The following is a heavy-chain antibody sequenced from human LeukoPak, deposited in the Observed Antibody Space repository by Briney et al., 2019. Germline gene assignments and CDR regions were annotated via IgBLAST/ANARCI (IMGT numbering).Heavy chain of an antibody. D-gene: IGHD3-10*01. V-gene: IGHV1-69*13. CDR1: GGTFSSYA. CDR3: ALGEYYGSGSYYIPFYYYGMDV. CDR2: IIPIFGTA. J-gene: IGHJ6*02. Sequence: SVKVSCKASGGTFSSYAISWVRQAPGQGLEWMGGIIPIFGTANYAQKFQGRVTITADESTSTAYMELSSLRSEDTAVYYCALGEYYGSGSYYIPFYYYGMDVWDQGTTVTVSS.